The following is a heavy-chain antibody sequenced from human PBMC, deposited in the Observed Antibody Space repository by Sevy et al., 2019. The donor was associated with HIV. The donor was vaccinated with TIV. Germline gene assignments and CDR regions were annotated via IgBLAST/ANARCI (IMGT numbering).Heavy chain of an antibody. Sequence: GGSLRLSCAASGFTFSDYYMTWIRQAPGKGLEWVSYISTRSSYTNYAGSVKGRFTISRDNAKNSLYLQMNSLRAEDAAVYYCARCRVAAADYYFDYWGQGTLVTVSS. J-gene: IGHJ4*02. D-gene: IGHD6-13*01. CDR1: GFTFSDYY. CDR3: ARCRVAAADYYFDY. V-gene: IGHV3-11*06. CDR2: ISTRSSYT.